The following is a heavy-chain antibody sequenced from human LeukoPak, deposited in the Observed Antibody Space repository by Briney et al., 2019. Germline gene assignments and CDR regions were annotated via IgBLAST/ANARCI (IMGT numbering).Heavy chain of an antibody. Sequence: GESLEISCKGSGYNFTSYWIGWVRQLPGKGLEWMGIIYPGDSDTRYSPSFQGQVTISADKSISTAYLQWSSLKASDTAMYYCAREAVAGTHDYWGQGTLVTVSS. CDR2: IYPGDSDT. V-gene: IGHV5-51*01. CDR1: GYNFTSYW. CDR3: AREAVAGTHDY. D-gene: IGHD6-19*01. J-gene: IGHJ4*02.